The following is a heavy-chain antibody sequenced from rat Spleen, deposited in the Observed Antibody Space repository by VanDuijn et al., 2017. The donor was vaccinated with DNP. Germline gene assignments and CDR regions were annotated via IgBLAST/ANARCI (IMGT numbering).Heavy chain of an antibody. CDR3: TRDLNHGYNYAFDY. V-gene: IGHV5-25*01. Sequence: EVQLVESGGGLVQPGRSMKLSCAASGFTFSNYDMAWVRQIPTKGLEWVATISASGGSTYYRDSVKGRFTISRDNAKSTLYLQMSSLRSEDTATYYCTRDLNHGYNYAFDYWGQGVMVTVSS. J-gene: IGHJ2*01. CDR1: GFTFSNYD. D-gene: IGHD1-4*01. CDR2: ISASGGST.